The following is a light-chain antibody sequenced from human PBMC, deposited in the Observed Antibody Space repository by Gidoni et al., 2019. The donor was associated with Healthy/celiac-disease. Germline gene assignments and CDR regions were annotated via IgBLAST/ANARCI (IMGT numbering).Light chain of an antibody. CDR1: SSDVGGYNY. J-gene: IGLJ3*02. V-gene: IGLV2-14*01. CDR3: SSYTSSSTLG. CDR2: EVS. Sequence: QSALTHPASVSGSPGQSITISCTGTSSDVGGYNYVSWYQQHPSKAPKLMIYEVSNRPSGVSNRFSGSKSGNTASLTISGLQAEDEADYYCSSYTSSSTLGFGGGTKLTVL.